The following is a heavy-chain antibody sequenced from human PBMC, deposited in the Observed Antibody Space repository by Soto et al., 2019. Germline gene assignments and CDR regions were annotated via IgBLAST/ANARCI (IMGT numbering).Heavy chain of an antibody. D-gene: IGHD2-2*01. J-gene: IGHJ6*02. CDR1: GFTVSSNY. Sequence: GGSLRLSCAASGFTVSSNYMSWVRQAPGKGLEWVSVIYSGGSTYYADSVKGRFTISRANSKNTQYLQMNSLRAEDTDVYYCARGPGVVVPAAIGPLGYYYGMDVWGQGTTVTVSS. V-gene: IGHV3-53*01. CDR3: ARGPGVVVPAAIGPLGYYYGMDV. CDR2: IYSGGST.